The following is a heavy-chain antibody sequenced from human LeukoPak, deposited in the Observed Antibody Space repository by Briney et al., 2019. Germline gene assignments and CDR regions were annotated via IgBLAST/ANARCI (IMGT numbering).Heavy chain of an antibody. Sequence: GGPLRLSCGASGFTFSSYGMSWVRQAPGKGLEGVSSISGGGGNTYYADSVKGRFTISRDNSKNTLFLHMNSLRAEDTAVYYCAEALGGYHFDYWGQGTLVTVSS. CDR1: GFTFSSYG. CDR3: AEALGGYHFDY. CDR2: ISGGGGNT. J-gene: IGHJ4*02. V-gene: IGHV3-23*01. D-gene: IGHD3-16*01.